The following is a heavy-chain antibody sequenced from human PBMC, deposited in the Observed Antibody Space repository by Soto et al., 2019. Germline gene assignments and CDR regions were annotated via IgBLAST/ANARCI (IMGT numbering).Heavy chain of an antibody. V-gene: IGHV5-51*01. CDR2: IYPGDSDT. Sequence: GGSLKISCKGSGYSFTSYWIGWVRQMPGKGLEWMGIIYPGDSDTRYSPSFQGQVTISADKSISTAYLQWSSLKASDTAMYYCARHGRYCSGGSCRRGYSYGYDYWFDPWGQGTLVTVSS. CDR3: ARHGRYCSGGSCRRGYSYGYDYWFDP. J-gene: IGHJ5*02. CDR1: GYSFTSYW. D-gene: IGHD2-15*01.